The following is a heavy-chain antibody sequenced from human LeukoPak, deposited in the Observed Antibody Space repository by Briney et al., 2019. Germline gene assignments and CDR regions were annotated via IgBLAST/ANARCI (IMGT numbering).Heavy chain of an antibody. V-gene: IGHV3-33*06. D-gene: IGHD3-9*01. CDR1: GFTFSSYG. CDR3: AKGGTDILTGYSLYYFDY. Sequence: GGSLRLSCAASGFTFSSYGKHWVRQAPGKGLEWVAVIWYDGSNKYYADSVKGRFTISRDNSKNTLYLQMNSLRAEDTAVYYCAKGGTDILTGYSLYYFDYWGQGTLVTVSS. CDR2: IWYDGSNK. J-gene: IGHJ4*02.